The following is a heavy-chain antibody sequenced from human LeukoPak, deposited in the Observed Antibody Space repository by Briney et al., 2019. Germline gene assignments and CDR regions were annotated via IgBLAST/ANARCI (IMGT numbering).Heavy chain of an antibody. CDR1: GGSTSSSSYY. V-gene: IGHV4-39*01. J-gene: IGHJ4*02. Sequence: SETLSLTCTVSGGSTSSSSYYWGWIRQPPGKGLEWIGSIYYSGSTYYNPSLKSRVTISVDTSKNQFSLKLSSVTAADTAVYYCARSGPDRYCSSTSCYAFDYWGLGTLVTVSS. CDR2: IYYSGST. D-gene: IGHD2-2*01. CDR3: ARSGPDRYCSSTSCYAFDY.